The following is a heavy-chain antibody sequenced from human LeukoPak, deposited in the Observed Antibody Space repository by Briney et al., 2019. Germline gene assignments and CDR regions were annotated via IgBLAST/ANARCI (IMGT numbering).Heavy chain of an antibody. CDR2: IYLNDDK. J-gene: IGHJ4*02. D-gene: IGHD2-2*01. CDR1: GISLSTSGVG. Sequence: SGPTLVDPPQNLTLNYTFSGISLSTSGVGVGWIRQPPGKALEWLVLIYLNDDKRYRPSLKSRITISKDTSKKQVVLTMTNMDPVDTATYYCSHVDTNGYAPLRHWGQGTLVTVSS. V-gene: IGHV2-5*01. CDR3: SHVDTNGYAPLRH.